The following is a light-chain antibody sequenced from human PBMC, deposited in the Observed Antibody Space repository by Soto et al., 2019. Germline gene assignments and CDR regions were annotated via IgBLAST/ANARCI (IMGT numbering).Light chain of an antibody. J-gene: IGKJ4*01. CDR2: GVS. Sequence: EIVMTQSPGTLSVSPGEGATLSCRASQSVINNNVAWYQQKSGQAPRLLMHGVSTRATGIPARFSGSGSGTEFTLTISSLQSEDFAVYYCQQYSSWPLTFGGGTKVEIK. CDR3: QQYSSWPLT. V-gene: IGKV3-15*01. CDR1: QSVINNN.